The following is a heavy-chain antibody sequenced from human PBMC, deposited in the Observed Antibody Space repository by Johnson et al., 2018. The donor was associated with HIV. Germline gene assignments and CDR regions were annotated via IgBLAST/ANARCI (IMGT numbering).Heavy chain of an antibody. V-gene: IGHV3-11*04. D-gene: IGHD3-22*01. Sequence: QVHLVESGGGLVKPGGSLRLSCAASGFTFSDYYMSWIRQAPGKGLEWVSYITSSGTTIYHVDSVKGRFTISRDNAKNSLYLQINSLGAEDTAVYYCARDRWETYYYDRSGNGGVLDIGGQGTVVTVSS. J-gene: IGHJ3*02. CDR2: ITSSGTTI. CDR3: ARDRWETYYYDRSGNGGVLDI. CDR1: GFTFSDYY.